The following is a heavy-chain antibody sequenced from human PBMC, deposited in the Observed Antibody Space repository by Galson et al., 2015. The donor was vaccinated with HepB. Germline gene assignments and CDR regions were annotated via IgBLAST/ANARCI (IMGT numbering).Heavy chain of an antibody. CDR3: ARVLRWGLRRGPNDY. CDR2: ISSSSSYI. V-gene: IGHV3-21*01. Sequence: SLRLSCAASGFTFSSYSMNWVRQAPGKGLEWVSSISSSSSYIYYADSVKGRFTISRDNAKNSLYLQMNSLRAEDTAVYYCARVLRWGLRRGPNDYWGQGTLVTVSS. D-gene: IGHD1-26*01. CDR1: GFTFSSYS. J-gene: IGHJ4*02.